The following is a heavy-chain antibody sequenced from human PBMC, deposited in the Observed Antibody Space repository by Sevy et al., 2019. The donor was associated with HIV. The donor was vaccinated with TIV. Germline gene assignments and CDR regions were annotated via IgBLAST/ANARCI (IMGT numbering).Heavy chain of an antibody. J-gene: IGHJ4*02. Sequence: GGSLRLSCAVSGFTFSNYWMSWVRQAPGKGLEGVANIKEDGSENYYVDSVKGRFTISRDNAKNSLYLQMNSLRAEDTAVYYCVRGNGGYVDYWRQGTLVTVSS. D-gene: IGHD4-17*01. CDR2: IKEDGSEN. V-gene: IGHV3-7*03. CDR1: GFTFSNYW. CDR3: VRGNGGYVDY.